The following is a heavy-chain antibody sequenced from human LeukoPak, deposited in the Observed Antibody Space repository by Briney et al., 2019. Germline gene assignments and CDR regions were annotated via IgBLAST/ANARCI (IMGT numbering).Heavy chain of an antibody. D-gene: IGHD2-2*01. J-gene: IGHJ4*02. CDR1: GFTFSSYA. V-gene: IGHV3-23*01. Sequence: PGGSLRLSCAASGFTFSSYAMSWVRQAPGKGLEWVSAISGSGGSTYYADSVKGRFTISRDNSKNTLYLQMNSLRAEDTAVYYCVKAPFGGYCSSTSCPLDYWGQGTLVTVSS. CDR2: ISGSGGST. CDR3: VKAPFGGYCSSTSCPLDY.